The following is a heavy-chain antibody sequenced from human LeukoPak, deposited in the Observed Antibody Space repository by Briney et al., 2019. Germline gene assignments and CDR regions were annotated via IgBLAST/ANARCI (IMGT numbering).Heavy chain of an antibody. CDR2: INPNSGGT. CDR3: ARELNPGPFDY. J-gene: IGHJ4*02. D-gene: IGHD1-14*01. Sequence: ASVKVSCKASGYTFTGYYMHWVRQAPGQGLEWMGWINPNSGGTNSAQKFQGWVTMTRDTSTSTAYMELSRLRSDDTAVYYCARELNPGPFDYWGQGTLVTVSS. CDR1: GYTFTGYY. V-gene: IGHV1-2*04.